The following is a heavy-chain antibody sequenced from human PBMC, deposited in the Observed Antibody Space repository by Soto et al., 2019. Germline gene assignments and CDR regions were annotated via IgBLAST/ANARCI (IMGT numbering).Heavy chain of an antibody. CDR2: IYYSGST. J-gene: IGHJ4*02. D-gene: IGHD6-13*01. Sequence: TLSLTCTVSGGSISSGDYYWSWIRQPPGKGLEWIGYIYYSGSTYYNPSLKSRVTISVDTSKNQFSLKLSSVTAADTAVYYCARNLAYGYSSSWYSDYWGQGTLVTGSS. CDR1: GGSISSGDYY. V-gene: IGHV4-30-4*01. CDR3: ARNLAYGYSSSWYSDY.